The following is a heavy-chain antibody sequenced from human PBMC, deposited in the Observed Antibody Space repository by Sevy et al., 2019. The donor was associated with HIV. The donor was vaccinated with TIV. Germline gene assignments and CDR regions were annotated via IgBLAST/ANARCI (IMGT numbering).Heavy chain of an antibody. D-gene: IGHD4-4*01. J-gene: IGHJ3*02. CDR2: VSRGGGSA. Sequence: RGYLRLSCSASGFTFSSYAMAWVRQTPGKGLQRVSEVSRGGGSAYYACSVRGRFTISRDNSKNTLYLELNSLRVDDTAVYYRAKDGAYRTDGFDIWGQGTVVSVSS. CDR3: AKDGAYRTDGFDI. V-gene: IGHV3-23*01. CDR1: GFTFSSYA.